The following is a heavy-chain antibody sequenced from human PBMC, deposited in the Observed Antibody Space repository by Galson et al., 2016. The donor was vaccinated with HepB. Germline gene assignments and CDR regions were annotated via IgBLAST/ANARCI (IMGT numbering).Heavy chain of an antibody. CDR1: GGTFSSSA. D-gene: IGHD3-22*01. CDR3: ARGGHYDSSGYFPQNHFYYNMGV. CDR2: IIPIFRRA. J-gene: IGHJ6*02. V-gene: IGHV1-69*13. Sequence: SVKVSCKASGGTFSSSAISWVRQAPGQGLEWMGGIIPIFRRARYAHKFQGRVTITADEVTSTAYMELSSLRSEDTAVYYCARGGHYDSSGYFPQNHFYYNMGVWGQGTTVTV.